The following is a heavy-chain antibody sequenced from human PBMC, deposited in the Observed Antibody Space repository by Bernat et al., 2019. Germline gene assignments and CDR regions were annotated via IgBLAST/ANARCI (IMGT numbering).Heavy chain of an antibody. CDR2: IGTPGDT. J-gene: IGHJ3*02. V-gene: IGHV3-13*04. D-gene: IGHD6-19*01. CDR3: ARAQNIAVAGPGAFDI. CDR1: GFTFSTYD. Sequence: EVQLVESGGGLVQPGGSLRLSCAASGFTFSTYDLHWVRQATGKGLEWVSAIGTPGDTYYAGSGKGRFTISRENARNSVYLQMNSLRAGDTAVYYCARAQNIAVAGPGAFDIWGQGTMVTVSS.